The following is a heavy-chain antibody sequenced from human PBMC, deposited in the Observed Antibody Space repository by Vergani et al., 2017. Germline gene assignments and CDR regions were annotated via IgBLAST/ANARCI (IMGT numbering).Heavy chain of an antibody. J-gene: IGHJ4*02. V-gene: IGHV2-70*15. CDR2: IDWVDDK. CDR1: GFSLSTSGMC. Sequence: QVTLRESGPALVKPTQTLTLTCTFSGFSLSTSGMCVSWIRQPPGKALEWLARIDWVDDKYYSTSLKTRLTISNDTSKNQVVITITNMDPVDTATYYCARTGDRYSKAFDYWGQGTLVTVSS. D-gene: IGHD2-15*01. CDR3: ARTGDRYSKAFDY.